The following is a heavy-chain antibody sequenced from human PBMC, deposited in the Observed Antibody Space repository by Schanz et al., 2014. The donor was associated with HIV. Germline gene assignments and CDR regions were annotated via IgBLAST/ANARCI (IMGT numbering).Heavy chain of an antibody. J-gene: IGHJ6*02. CDR3: ARVANWDYYGMDV. Sequence: EAQLLESGGGLAQPGGSLRLSWAASGFMFSSYGMSWVRQAPGKGLEWVSIISSGGGRTYYADSVKGRFTISRDNSKNTLFLQMNSLRGEDTAVYYCARVANWDYYGMDVWGRGTTVTVSS. CDR1: GFMFSSYG. V-gene: IGHV3-23*01. D-gene: IGHD3-16*01. CDR2: ISSGGGRT.